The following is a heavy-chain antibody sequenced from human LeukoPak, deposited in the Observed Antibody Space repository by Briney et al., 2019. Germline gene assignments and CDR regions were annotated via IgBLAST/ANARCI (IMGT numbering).Heavy chain of an antibody. J-gene: IGHJ4*02. CDR2: ISSNGGST. Sequence: GGSLRLSCAASGFTFSSYAMRWVRQAPGKGLEYVSAISSNGGSTYYANSVKGRFTISRDSSKNTLYLQMGSLRAEDMAVYYCARGERYSGYDFDYWGQGTLVTVSS. CDR3: ARGERYSGYDFDY. D-gene: IGHD5-12*01. CDR1: GFTFSSYA. V-gene: IGHV3-64*01.